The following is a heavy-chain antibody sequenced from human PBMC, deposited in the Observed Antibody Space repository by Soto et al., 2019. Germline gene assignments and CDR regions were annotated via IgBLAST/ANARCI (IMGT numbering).Heavy chain of an antibody. V-gene: IGHV4-30-4*01. J-gene: IGHJ4*02. D-gene: IGHD3-22*01. CDR3: AKDRSRSYGSGYPLGYFDS. Sequence: PSETLSLTCSVSGDSISSDNYFWSWIRQPPGKGLEWIGYIIYTGSTTYSPSLKSRVTISIDTSKTQFSLKLRSVTAADTAVYYCAKDRSRSYGSGYPLGYFDSWGQGTLVTVSS. CDR1: GDSISSDNYF. CDR2: IIYTGST.